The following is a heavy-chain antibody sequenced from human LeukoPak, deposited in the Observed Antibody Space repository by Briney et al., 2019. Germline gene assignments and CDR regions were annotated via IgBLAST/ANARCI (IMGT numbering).Heavy chain of an antibody. V-gene: IGHV4-38-2*02. Sequence: SETLSLTCTVSGYSISSGYYWGWIRQPPGEGLEWIGSIYHSGSTYYNPSLKSRVTISVDTSKNQFSLKLSSVTAADTAVYYCARDSFSPFDYWGQGALVTVSS. J-gene: IGHJ4*02. D-gene: IGHD2-2*01. CDR3: ARDSFSPFDY. CDR1: GYSISSGYY. CDR2: IYHSGST.